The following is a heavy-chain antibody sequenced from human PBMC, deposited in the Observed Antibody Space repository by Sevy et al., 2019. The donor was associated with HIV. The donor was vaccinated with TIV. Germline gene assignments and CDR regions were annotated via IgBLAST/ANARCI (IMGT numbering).Heavy chain of an antibody. CDR3: AREDIRVAGIGYYFHS. J-gene: IGHJ4*02. Sequence: GGSLRLSCAASGFSISGYGMQWVRQAPGKGLEWVAVIWYDGTNREYADSVKGRFTISRDNSKNTLYLQMNSLRVEDTAVYYCAREDIRVAGIGYYFHSWGQGTLLTVSS. CDR1: GFSISGYG. D-gene: IGHD6-19*01. CDR2: IWYDGTNR. V-gene: IGHV3-33*01.